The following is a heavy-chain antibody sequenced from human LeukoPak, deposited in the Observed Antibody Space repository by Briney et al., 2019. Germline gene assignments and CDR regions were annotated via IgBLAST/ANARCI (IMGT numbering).Heavy chain of an antibody. J-gene: IGHJ6*02. D-gene: IGHD3-22*01. V-gene: IGHV3-13*01. CDR1: GFTFSSYD. CDR3: AEKHYYDSSGTYTYYYGMDV. Sequence: GGSLRLSCAASGFTFSSYDMHWVRQATGKGLEWVSAIGTAGDTYYPGSVKGRFTISRENAKNSLYLQMNSLRAGDTAVYYCAEKHYYDSSGTYTYYYGMDVWGQATTVTVSS. CDR2: IGTAGDT.